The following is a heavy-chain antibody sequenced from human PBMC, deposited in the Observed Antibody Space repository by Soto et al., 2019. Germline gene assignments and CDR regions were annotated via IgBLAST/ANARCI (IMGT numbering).Heavy chain of an antibody. CDR1: GGSISSYY. CDR3: ARAFGNYGMDV. Sequence: SETLSLTCTVSGGSISSYYWSWIRQPPGKGLEWIGYIYYSGSTNYNPSLKSRVTISVDTSKNQFSLKLSTVIAADTAVYYCARAFGNYGMDVWGQGTTVTVSS. V-gene: IGHV4-59*01. J-gene: IGHJ6*02. D-gene: IGHD3-16*01. CDR2: IYYSGST.